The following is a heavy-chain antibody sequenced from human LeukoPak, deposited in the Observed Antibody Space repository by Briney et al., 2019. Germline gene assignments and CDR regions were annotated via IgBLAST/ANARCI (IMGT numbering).Heavy chain of an antibody. Sequence: GASVKVPCTASGYPFTGYYLHWVRQAPGQGLEWMGWINPNSGFTNYAQKFQGRVTMTRDTSISTAYMELSRLRSDDTAVYYCARLADCSSSSCRLFDYWGQGTLVTVSS. CDR1: GYPFTGYY. D-gene: IGHD2-2*01. J-gene: IGHJ4*02. CDR2: INPNSGFT. V-gene: IGHV1-2*02. CDR3: ARLADCSSSSCRLFDY.